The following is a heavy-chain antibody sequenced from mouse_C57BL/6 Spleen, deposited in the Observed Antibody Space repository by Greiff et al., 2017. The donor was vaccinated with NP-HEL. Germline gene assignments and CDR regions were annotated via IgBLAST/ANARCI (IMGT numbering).Heavy chain of an antibody. D-gene: IGHD1-1*01. CDR1: GFTFSSYG. Sequence: EVQRVESGGDLVKPGGSLKLSCAASGFTFSSYGMSWVRQTPDKRLEWVATISSGGSYTYYPDSVKGRFTISRDNAKNTLYLQMSSLKSEDTAMYYCARRATVDYFDYWGQGTTLTVSS. CDR2: ISSGGSYT. J-gene: IGHJ2*01. CDR3: ARRATVDYFDY. V-gene: IGHV5-6*01.